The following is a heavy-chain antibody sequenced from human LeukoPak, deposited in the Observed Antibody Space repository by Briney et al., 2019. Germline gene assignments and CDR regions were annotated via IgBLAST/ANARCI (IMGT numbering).Heavy chain of an antibody. Sequence: GASVKVSCKASGYTFTSYYMHWVRQAPGQGLEWMGWINAYNGDTNYAQKLQGRVTMTTDTSTSTAYMELRSVRSDDTAVYYCARESENYYGSSGYPGPRAFDLWRQGTMVGVSS. V-gene: IGHV1-18*04. D-gene: IGHD3-22*01. CDR3: ARESENYYGSSGYPGPRAFDL. J-gene: IGHJ3*01. CDR1: GYTFTSYY. CDR2: INAYNGDT.